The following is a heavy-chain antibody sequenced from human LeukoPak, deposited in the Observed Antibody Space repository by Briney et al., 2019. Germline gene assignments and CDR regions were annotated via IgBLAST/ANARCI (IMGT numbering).Heavy chain of an antibody. J-gene: IGHJ4*02. Sequence: GGSLRLSCAASGFTFRSYAMSWVRQAPGKGLEWVSAISGSGGSTYYADSVKGRFTISRDNSKNTLYLQMNSLRAEDTAVYYCAKASVLDFWSGYYKGYFDYWGQGTLVTVSS. D-gene: IGHD3-3*01. V-gene: IGHV3-23*01. CDR1: GFTFRSYA. CDR2: ISGSGGST. CDR3: AKASVLDFWSGYYKGYFDY.